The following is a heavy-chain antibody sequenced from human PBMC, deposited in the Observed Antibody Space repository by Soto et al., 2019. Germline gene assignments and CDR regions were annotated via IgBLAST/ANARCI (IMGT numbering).Heavy chain of an antibody. D-gene: IGHD2-21*01. V-gene: IGHV3-15*01. CDR3: KTGGD. CDR2: IKSRTDGGTT. CDR1: GFIFSHAW. Sequence: EVQLVESGGGLVRPGGSLRLSCAASGFIFSHAWMSWVRQAPGKGLEWVGHIKSRTDGGTTDYAAPVKGRFTLSRDDSKNQLYPQKNSLKNQDPAVYLCKTGGDWGQGTLVTVSS. J-gene: IGHJ1*01.